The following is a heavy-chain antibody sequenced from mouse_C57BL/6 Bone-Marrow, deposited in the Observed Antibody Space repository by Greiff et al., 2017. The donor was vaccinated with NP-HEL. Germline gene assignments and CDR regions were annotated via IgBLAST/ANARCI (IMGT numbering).Heavy chain of an antibody. D-gene: IGHD1-1*01. Sequence: EVQRVESGGDLVKPGGSLKPSCAASGFTFSSYGMSWVRQTPDKRLEWVATISSGGSYTYYPDSVKGRFTISRDNAKNTLYLQMSSLKSEDTAMYYCARNYYGSSLSWYFDVWGTGTTVTVSS. CDR1: GFTFSSYG. J-gene: IGHJ1*03. CDR2: ISSGGSYT. CDR3: ARNYYGSSLSWYFDV. V-gene: IGHV5-6*01.